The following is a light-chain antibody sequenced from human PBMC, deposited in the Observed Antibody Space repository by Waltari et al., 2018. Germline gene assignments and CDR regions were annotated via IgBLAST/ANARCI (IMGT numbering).Light chain of an antibody. CDR1: SSDIGGYNS. J-gene: IGLJ2*01. Sequence: QSALTQPASVSGSPGQSITISCTGTSSDIGGYNSVYWYQQHPGKAPKLLVYEVRYRPEGVSPRLSGSKSGNTASLTISGLQAEDEADYYCSSYSSISTVIFAAGTKLTVL. CDR3: SSYSSISTVI. V-gene: IGLV2-14*01. CDR2: EVR.